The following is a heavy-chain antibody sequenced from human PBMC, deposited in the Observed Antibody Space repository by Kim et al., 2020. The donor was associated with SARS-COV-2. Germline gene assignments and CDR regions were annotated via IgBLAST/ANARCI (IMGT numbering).Heavy chain of an antibody. V-gene: IGHV3-21*06. D-gene: IGHD2-2*01. CDR1: GFPFSSYS. Sequence: GGSLRLSCAAAGFPFSSYSMSWVRQAPGKGLEWVASISSSTSYIYYEDSVKGRFTISRDNAKNSLYLQMNSLRAEDTAFYYCTREGGSGYCSRTRCYYYNMDVWGQGTTVTVSS. CDR3: TREGGSGYCSRTRCYYYNMDV. J-gene: IGHJ6*02. CDR2: ISSSTSYI.